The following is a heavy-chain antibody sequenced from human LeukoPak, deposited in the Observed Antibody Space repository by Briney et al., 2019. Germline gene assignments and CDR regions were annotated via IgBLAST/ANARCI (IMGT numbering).Heavy chain of an antibody. D-gene: IGHD3-3*01. Sequence: PGGSLRLSCAASGFTFSSYWMSWVRQAPGKGLEWVANIKQDGSEKYYVDSVKGRFTISRDNAKNSLYLQMNSLRAEDTAVYYCARDSAGFSYYYYYMDVWGKGTTVTVSS. CDR1: GFTFSSYW. CDR2: IKQDGSEK. CDR3: ARDSAGFSYYYYYMDV. V-gene: IGHV3-7*01. J-gene: IGHJ6*03.